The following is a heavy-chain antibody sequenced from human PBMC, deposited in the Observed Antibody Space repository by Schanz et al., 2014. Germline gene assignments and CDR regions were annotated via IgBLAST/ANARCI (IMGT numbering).Heavy chain of an antibody. CDR3: ARGYGDSPTDF. CDR2: INPSGGST. CDR1: GYTFISYG. D-gene: IGHD4-17*01. J-gene: IGHJ4*02. V-gene: IGHV1-2*04. Sequence: QVQLVQSGAEVRKPGASVKVSCKASGYTFISYGLSWVRQAPGQGLEWMGMINPSGGSTTYAQKFQGWVTVTRDTSISTVYMELSRVTYEDAAVYYCARGYGDSPTDFWGQGTLVTVSS.